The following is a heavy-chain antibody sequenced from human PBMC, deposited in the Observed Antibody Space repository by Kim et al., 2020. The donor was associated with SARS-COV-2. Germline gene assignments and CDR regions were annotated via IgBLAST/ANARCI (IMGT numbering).Heavy chain of an antibody. D-gene: IGHD6-19*01. J-gene: IGHJ4*02. CDR3: ARVLTSGWSYFDY. V-gene: IGHV3-21*04. CDR1: GFTFSSYS. CDR2: ISSSSSYI. Sequence: GGSLRLSCAASGFTFSSYSMNWVRQAPGKGLEWISSISSSSSYIYYADSVKGRFTIPRDNARASLYPQMNSLRAEDTAVYYCARVLTSGWSYFDYWGQGT.